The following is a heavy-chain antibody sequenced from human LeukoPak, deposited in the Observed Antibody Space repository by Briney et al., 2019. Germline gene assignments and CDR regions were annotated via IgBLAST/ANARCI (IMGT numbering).Heavy chain of an antibody. V-gene: IGHV4-38-2*01. D-gene: IGHD6-13*01. J-gene: IGHJ4*02. Sequence: SSETLSLTCAVSGYSITNGYYWGWIRQPPGKGLEWIGSINHSGSTSYNPTLKSRVTISVDTSKNQFSLKVTSVTAADTSVYHCARHDSAAAGIDFWGQGPPVTVPS. CDR3: ARHDSAAAGIDF. CDR1: GYSITNGYY. CDR2: INHSGST.